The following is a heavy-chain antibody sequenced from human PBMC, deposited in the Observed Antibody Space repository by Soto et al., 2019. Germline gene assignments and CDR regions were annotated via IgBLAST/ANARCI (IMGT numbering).Heavy chain of an antibody. CDR1: GGSISSGGYY. D-gene: IGHD5-18*01. V-gene: IGHV4-31*03. CDR3: AKARLRYSPKGYFDY. CDR2: IYYSGST. Sequence: QVQLQESGPGLVKPSQTLSLTCTVSGGSISSGGYYWSWIRQHPGKGLEWIGYIYYSGSTYYNPSLKSRITISVDTSKNQFSLKLSSVTAADTAVYYCAKARLRYSPKGYFDYWGQRTLVTVSS. J-gene: IGHJ4*02.